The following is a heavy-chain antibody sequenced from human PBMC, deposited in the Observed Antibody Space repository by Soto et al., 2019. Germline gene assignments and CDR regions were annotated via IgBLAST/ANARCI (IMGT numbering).Heavy chain of an antibody. D-gene: IGHD3-3*01. CDR2: FDPEDGET. CDR1: GYTLTELS. V-gene: IGHV1-24*01. J-gene: IGHJ4*02. Sequence: ASVKVSCKVSGYTLTELSMHWVRQAPGKGLEWMGGFDPEDGETIYAQKFQGRVTMTEDTSTDTAYMELSSLRSEDTAVYYCATDRPSGFLNFQFDYWGQGTLVTVSS. CDR3: ATDRPSGFLNFQFDY.